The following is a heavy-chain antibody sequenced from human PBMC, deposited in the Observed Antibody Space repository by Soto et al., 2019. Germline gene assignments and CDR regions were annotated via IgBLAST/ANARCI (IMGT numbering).Heavy chain of an antibody. J-gene: IGHJ6*02. CDR3: AMVDNYVTPTPQDV. D-gene: IGHD3-16*01. CDR1: GYIFVNYG. V-gene: IGHV1-18*01. CDR2: ISPYSGNT. Sequence: QVQLVQSGDEVRKPGSSVKVSCKASGYIFVNYGIAWVRQAPGQGLEWMGWISPYSGNTPYASKVQGRLPMTTDTSTGTAYVDLGSLTSAHTAVYYCAMVDNYVTPTPQDVWRQGTTVNVSS.